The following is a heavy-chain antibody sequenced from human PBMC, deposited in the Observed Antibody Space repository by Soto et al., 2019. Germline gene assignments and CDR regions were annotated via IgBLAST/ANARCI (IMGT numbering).Heavy chain of an antibody. J-gene: IGHJ6*02. CDR2: INHSGST. Sequence: SETLSLTCTVYGGSFSGYYWSWIRQPPGKGLEWIGEINHSGSTNYNPSLKSRVTISVDTSKNQFSLKLSSVTAADTAVYYCARGEYSSSWYSEYYYYGMDVWGQGTTVTVSS. CDR1: GGSFSGYY. D-gene: IGHD6-13*01. V-gene: IGHV4-34*01. CDR3: ARGEYSSSWYSEYYYYGMDV.